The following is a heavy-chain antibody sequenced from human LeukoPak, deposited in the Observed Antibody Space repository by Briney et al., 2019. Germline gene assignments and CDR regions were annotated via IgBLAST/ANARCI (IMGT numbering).Heavy chain of an antibody. D-gene: IGHD3-10*01. CDR1: GFTFSSYA. Sequence: GGSLRLSCAASGFTFSSYAMTWVRQAPEKGLELVSGISGGGASRYYADSVKGRFTISRDNSKNTLYLQMNSLRAEDTAVYYCAKANMVRGVTLKFDYWGQGTLVTVSS. CDR2: ISGGGASR. CDR3: AKANMVRGVTLKFDY. J-gene: IGHJ4*02. V-gene: IGHV3-23*01.